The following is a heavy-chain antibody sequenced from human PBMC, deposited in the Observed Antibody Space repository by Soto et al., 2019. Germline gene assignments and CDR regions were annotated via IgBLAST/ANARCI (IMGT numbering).Heavy chain of an antibody. CDR2: IIPIVGTG. CDR1: GGTFSNYA. Sequence: QVQLVQSGAEVRKPGSSVTVSCKASGGTFSNYAISWVRQAPGQGLEWMGGIIPIVGTGSYAQKFQGRVTITADEPKTTAYLELSSLRFEDTAVYYCARVVILVPTASTHYYYHMDVWGPGTTVTVSS. CDR3: ARVVILVPTASTHYYYHMDV. D-gene: IGHD2-2*01. V-gene: IGHV1-69*01. J-gene: IGHJ6*02.